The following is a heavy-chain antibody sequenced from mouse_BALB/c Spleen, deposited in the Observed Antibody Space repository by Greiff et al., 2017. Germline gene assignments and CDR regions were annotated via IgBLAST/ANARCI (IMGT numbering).Heavy chain of an antibody. V-gene: IGHV14-3*02. CDR1: GFNIKDTY. J-gene: IGHJ4*01. Sequence: VQLKQSGAELVKPGASVTLSCTASGFNIKDTYMHWVKQRPEQGLEWIGRIDPANGNTKYDPKFQGKATITADTSSNTAYLQLSSLTSEDTAVYYCAFYYDYEYYAMDYWGQGTSVTVSS. CDR3: AFYYDYEYYAMDY. CDR2: IDPANGNT. D-gene: IGHD2-4*01.